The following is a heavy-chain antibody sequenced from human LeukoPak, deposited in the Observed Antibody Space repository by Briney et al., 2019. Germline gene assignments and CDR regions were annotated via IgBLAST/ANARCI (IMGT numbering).Heavy chain of an antibody. CDR2: IKQGEGDK. V-gene: IGHV3-7*01. Sequence: GGSLRLSCVASGFTFSDSSMSWVRQAPGKGLEWLANIKQGEGDKFYLESVMGRSTISRDNGNNSLFLQLTSLRVEDTAVYYCARGGLFGTLDYWGQGARVTVS. CDR3: ARGGLFGTLDY. D-gene: IGHD3-3*01. CDR1: GFTFSDSS. J-gene: IGHJ4*02.